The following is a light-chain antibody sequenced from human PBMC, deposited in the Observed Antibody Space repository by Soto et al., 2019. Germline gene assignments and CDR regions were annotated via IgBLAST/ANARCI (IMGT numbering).Light chain of an antibody. CDR2: GAS. J-gene: IGKJ1*01. V-gene: IGKV3-20*01. CDR3: QHYGSSWT. CDR1: QSVSNNY. Sequence: EIVLTQSPGTLSLSPGERATLSCRASQSVSNNYLAWFQQKGGQAPRLLIFGASSRAAGIPDRFSGSVSGTDSILTISRLEREDFAVYYCQHYGSSWTFGQGTQVEI.